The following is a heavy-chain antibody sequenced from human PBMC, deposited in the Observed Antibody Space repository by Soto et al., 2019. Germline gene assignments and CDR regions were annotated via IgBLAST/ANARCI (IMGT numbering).Heavy chain of an antibody. J-gene: IGHJ3*01. Sequence: GGSLRLSCAASGFPFSSYPMAWVRQAPGKGLEWVSSIHGSGETAYYADSVKGRFTISRDNSKNTVYLQMGSLRAEDTAIYYCAKRQSGSYDAALDVWGQGTLFTVSS. CDR1: GFPFSSYP. V-gene: IGHV3-23*01. CDR2: IHGSGETA. D-gene: IGHD1-26*01. CDR3: AKRQSGSYDAALDV.